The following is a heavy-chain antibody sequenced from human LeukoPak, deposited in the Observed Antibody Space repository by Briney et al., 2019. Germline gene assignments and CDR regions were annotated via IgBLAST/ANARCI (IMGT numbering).Heavy chain of an antibody. Sequence: SETLSLTCTVSGGSTNSGDYYWSWIRHPPGKGLEWIGFIYYSGSTYNNPSLKSRVTISVDTSKNQFSLRLSSVTAADTAMYYCARVVTDWAIHNWGQGTLVTVSS. CDR1: GGSTNSGDYY. V-gene: IGHV4-30-4*01. J-gene: IGHJ4*02. CDR3: ARVVTDWAIHN. D-gene: IGHD3-9*01. CDR2: IYYSGST.